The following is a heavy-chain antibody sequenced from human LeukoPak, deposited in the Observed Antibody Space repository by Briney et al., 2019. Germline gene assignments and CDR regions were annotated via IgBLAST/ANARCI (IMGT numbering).Heavy chain of an antibody. J-gene: IGHJ3*02. CDR2: INPSGGST. V-gene: IGHV1-46*01. CDR3: ARNGYSSGWYSKAFDI. CDR1: GYTFTSYY. Sequence: ASVKLSCKASGYTFTSYYMHWVRQAPGQGLEWMGIINPSGGSTTYAQKFQGRVTMTSDTSTSTVYMELSSLRSEDTAVYYCARNGYSSGWYSKAFDIWGQGTMVTVSS. D-gene: IGHD6-19*01.